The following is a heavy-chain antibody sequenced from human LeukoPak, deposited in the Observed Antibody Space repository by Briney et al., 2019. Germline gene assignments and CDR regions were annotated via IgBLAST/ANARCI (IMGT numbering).Heavy chain of an antibody. V-gene: IGHV4-34*01. Sequence: SETLSLTCAVYGGSFSGYYWSWIRQPPGKGLEWIGEINHSGSTNYNPSLKSRVTISVDTSKNQFSLKLSSVTAADTAVYYCARGGEDSSGLNSYYYGMDVWGQGTTVTVSS. CDR1: GGSFSGYY. CDR2: INHSGST. J-gene: IGHJ6*02. D-gene: IGHD3-22*01. CDR3: ARGGEDSSGLNSYYYGMDV.